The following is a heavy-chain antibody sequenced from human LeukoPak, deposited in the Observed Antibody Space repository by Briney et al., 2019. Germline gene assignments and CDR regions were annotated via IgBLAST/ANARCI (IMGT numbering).Heavy chain of an antibody. CDR3: ATLGGGFDP. J-gene: IGHJ5*02. CDR1: GGSISSYY. V-gene: IGHV4-59*12. D-gene: IGHD3-16*01. CDR2: IYYSGST. Sequence: PSETLSLTCTVSGGSISSYYWSWIRQPPGKGLEWIGYIYYSGSTYYNPSLKSRVIISVDRSKNQFSLKLSSVTAADTAVYYCATLGGGFDPWGQGTLVTVSS.